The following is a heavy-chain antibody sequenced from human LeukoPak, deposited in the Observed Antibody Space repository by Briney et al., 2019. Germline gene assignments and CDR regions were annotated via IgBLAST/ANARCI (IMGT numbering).Heavy chain of an antibody. CDR2: ISYDGSNK. Sequence: PGRSLRLSCAASGFTFSSYAMHWVRQAPGKGLEWVAVISYDGSNKYYADSVKGRFTISRDNSKNTLYLQMNSLRAEDTAVYYCAKDGKIVVVSYFDYWGQGTLVTVSS. J-gene: IGHJ4*02. CDR1: GFTFSSYA. CDR3: AKDGKIVVVSYFDY. V-gene: IGHV3-30-3*01. D-gene: IGHD2-21*01.